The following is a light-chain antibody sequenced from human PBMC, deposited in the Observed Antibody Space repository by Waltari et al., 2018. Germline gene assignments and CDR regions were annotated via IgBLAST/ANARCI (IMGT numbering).Light chain of an antibody. Sequence: DIQMTQSPSSVSASVGDRVTITCRASQNISRWLAWYQQQPGKAPKLLIYATSILQSGVPSRFGGSGSETDFTLTISSLQPEDFATYYCQQANSFSLSFGGGSRVEIK. CDR1: QNISRW. V-gene: IGKV1D-12*01. J-gene: IGKJ4*01. CDR3: QQANSFSLS. CDR2: ATS.